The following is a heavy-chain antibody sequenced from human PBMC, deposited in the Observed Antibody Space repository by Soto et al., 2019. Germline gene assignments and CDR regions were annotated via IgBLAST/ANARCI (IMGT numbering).Heavy chain of an antibody. V-gene: IGHV3-53*01. Sequence: GGSRRRSCAASGISISSSYMSWVRQAPGKGLEWVSLIYSGTNTYYEASVKGRFTISRDNSKNTLYLQMNRLRAEDTAVYYCARASDLLHAYFGMDVWGQGTTVTVSS. CDR3: ARASDLLHAYFGMDV. CDR1: GISISSSY. D-gene: IGHD3-3*01. CDR2: IYSGTNT. J-gene: IGHJ6*02.